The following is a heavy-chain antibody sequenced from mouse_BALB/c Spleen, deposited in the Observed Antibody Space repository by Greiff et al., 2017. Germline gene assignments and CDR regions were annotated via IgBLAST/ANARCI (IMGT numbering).Heavy chain of an antibody. D-gene: IGHD2-1*01. CDR3: ARDYGNSWFAY. CDR1: GYTFTSYW. Sequence: QVQLQQPGAELVKPGASVKLSCKASGYTFTSYWMHWVKQRPGQGLEWIGEIDPSDSYTNYNQKFKGKATLTVDKSSSTAYMQLSSLTSEDSAVYYCARDYGNSWFAYWGQGTLVTVSA. V-gene: IGHV1-69*02. J-gene: IGHJ3*01. CDR2: IDPSDSYT.